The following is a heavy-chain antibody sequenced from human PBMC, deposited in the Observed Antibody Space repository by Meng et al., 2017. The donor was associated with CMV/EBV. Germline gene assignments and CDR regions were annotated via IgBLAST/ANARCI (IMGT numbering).Heavy chain of an antibody. CDR2: IIPILGIA. CDR1: GGTFSSYT. D-gene: IGHD6-6*01. CDR3: ARPKFQYSSSSGVGRRYYGMDV. V-gene: IGHV1-69*02. J-gene: IGHJ6*02. Sequence: SVKVSCKASGGTFSSYTIIWVRQAPGQGLEWMGRIIPILGIANYAQKFQGRVTITADKSTSTAYMELSSLRSEDTAVYYCARPKFQYSSSSGVGRRYYGMDVWGQGTTVTVSS.